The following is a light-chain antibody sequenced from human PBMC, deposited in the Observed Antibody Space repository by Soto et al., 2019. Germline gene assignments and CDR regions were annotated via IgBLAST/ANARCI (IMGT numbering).Light chain of an antibody. J-gene: IGLJ1*01. CDR2: EVS. Sequence: QSALTQPPSASGSPGQSVTISCTGTSSDVGGYNYVSWYQQHPGKAPKLMIYEVSKRPSGVPDRFSGSKSGNTASLTVSGVQAEDEADYYCSSYAGSNNFGVFGTGTKVTVL. CDR3: SSYAGSNNFGV. CDR1: SSDVGGYNY. V-gene: IGLV2-8*01.